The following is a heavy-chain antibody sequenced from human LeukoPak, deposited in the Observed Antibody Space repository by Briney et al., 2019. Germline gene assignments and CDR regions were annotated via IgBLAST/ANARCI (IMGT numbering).Heavy chain of an antibody. Sequence: GGSLRLSCAASGFTFSSYAMHWVRQAPGKGLEWVAVISYDGSNKYYADSVKGRFTISRDNSKNTLYLQMNSLRAEDTAVYYCARTPTIFGVASNWFDRWGQGTLVTVSS. CDR2: ISYDGSNK. CDR1: GFTFSSYA. CDR3: ARTPTIFGVASNWFDR. J-gene: IGHJ5*02. V-gene: IGHV3-30-3*01. D-gene: IGHD3-3*01.